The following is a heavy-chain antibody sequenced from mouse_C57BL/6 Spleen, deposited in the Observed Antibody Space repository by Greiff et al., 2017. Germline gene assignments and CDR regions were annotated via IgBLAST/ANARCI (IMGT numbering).Heavy chain of an antibody. CDR1: GFSLTSYG. J-gene: IGHJ4*01. CDR2: IWSDGST. V-gene: IGHV2-6-1*01. CDR3: ARHGQLGRPFAMDY. D-gene: IGHD4-1*02. Sequence: VQLKESGPGLVAPSQSLSITCTVSGFSLTSYGVHWVRQPPGKGLEWLVVIWSDGSTTYNSALKSRLSISKDNSKSQVFLKMNSLQTDDTAMYYCARHGQLGRPFAMDYWGQGTSVTVSS.